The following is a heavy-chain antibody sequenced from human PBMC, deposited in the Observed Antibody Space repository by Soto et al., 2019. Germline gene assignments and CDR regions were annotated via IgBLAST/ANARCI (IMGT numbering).Heavy chain of an antibody. CDR3: ARYLGRHGDYVVPGYFDL. D-gene: IGHD4-17*01. V-gene: IGHV1-69*01. CDR2: IITIFGTA. J-gene: IGHJ2*01. Sequence: QVQLVQSGAEVKKPGSSVKVSCKASGGTFSSYAISWVRQAPGQGLEWMGGIITIFGTANYEQKFQGRVTITADESTSKAYKELISLRSEDTAVYYCARYLGRHGDYVVPGYFDLWGRGTLVTVSS. CDR1: GGTFSSYA.